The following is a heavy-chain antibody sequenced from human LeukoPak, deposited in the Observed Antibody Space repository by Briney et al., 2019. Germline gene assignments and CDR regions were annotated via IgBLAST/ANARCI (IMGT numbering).Heavy chain of an antibody. Sequence: PGGSLRLSCAASGFTFSSYSMNWVRQAPGKGLEWVSSISSSSSYIYYADSVKGRFTISRDNAKNSLYLQMNSLRAEDTAVYCCARDEGYCSGGSCYSDATHYWGQGTLVTVSS. J-gene: IGHJ4*02. CDR2: ISSSSSYI. V-gene: IGHV3-21*01. CDR3: ARDEGYCSGGSCYSDATHY. D-gene: IGHD2-15*01. CDR1: GFTFSSYS.